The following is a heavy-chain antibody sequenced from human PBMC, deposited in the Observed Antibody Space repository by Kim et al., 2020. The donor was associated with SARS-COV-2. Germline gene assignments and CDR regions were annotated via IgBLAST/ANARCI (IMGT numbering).Heavy chain of an antibody. D-gene: IGHD6-13*01. V-gene: IGHV4-39*07. CDR1: GGSISTVSYD. J-gene: IGHJ5*02. CDR3: TSPPDSRSLVGWFDP. Sequence: SETLSLTCTVSGGSISTVSYDCGWVRQPPGKGLEWIGSVFYTGSTYYNPSLKSRVTLSIDTSKNQFSLNLTSVTAADTAIDYWTSPPDSRSLVGWFDPWGQGTLVIVSS. CDR2: VFYTGST.